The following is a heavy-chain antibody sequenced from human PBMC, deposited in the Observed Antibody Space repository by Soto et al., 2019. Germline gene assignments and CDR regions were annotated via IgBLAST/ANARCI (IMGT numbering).Heavy chain of an antibody. CDR3: ARVCPYGDFDY. CDR2: IIPILGIA. Sequence: QVQLVQSGAEVKKPGSSVKVSCKASGGTFSSYTISWVRQAPVQGLEWMGRIIPILGIANYAQKFQGRVTITADKSTSTAYMELSSLRSEDTAVYYCARVCPYGDFDYWGQGTLVTVSS. CDR1: GGTFSSYT. V-gene: IGHV1-69*02. J-gene: IGHJ4*02. D-gene: IGHD4-17*01.